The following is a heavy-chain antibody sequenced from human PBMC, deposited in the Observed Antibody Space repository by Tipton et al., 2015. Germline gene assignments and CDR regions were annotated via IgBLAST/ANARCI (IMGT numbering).Heavy chain of an antibody. J-gene: IGHJ4*02. CDR3: ARVASVSTSY. CDR2: ISSSSSTL. CDR1: GFTFRSYT. V-gene: IGHV3-48*01. D-gene: IGHD4-17*01. Sequence: SLRLSCAASGFTFRSYTMNWVRQAPGKGLEWVSYISSSSSTLYYADPVKGRFTISRDTSKNALYLQLNNLRVEDTAMYYCARVASVSTSYWGQGTLVIVSS.